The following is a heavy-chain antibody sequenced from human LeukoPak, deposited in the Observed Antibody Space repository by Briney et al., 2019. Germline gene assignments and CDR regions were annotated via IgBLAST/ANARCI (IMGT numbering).Heavy chain of an antibody. CDR1: GFTFRTYW. CDR3: ARSRGAGPGAYFDY. D-gene: IGHD6-19*01. V-gene: IGHV3-11*03. J-gene: IGHJ4*02. CDR2: ISNSGSYT. Sequence: GGSLRLSCAASGFTFRTYWMTWIRQAPGKGLEWVSYISNSGSYTNYADSVKGRFTISRDNAKNSLYLQMNSLRAEDTAVYYCARSRGAGPGAYFDYWGQGTLITVSS.